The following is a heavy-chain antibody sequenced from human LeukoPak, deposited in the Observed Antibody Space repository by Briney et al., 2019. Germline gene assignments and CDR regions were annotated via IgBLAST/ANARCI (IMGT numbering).Heavy chain of an antibody. CDR3: AKGHYYDSGSLDY. CDR1: GFTFSSYG. CDR2: IGGRDGST. D-gene: IGHD3-10*01. V-gene: IGHV3-23*01. J-gene: IGHJ4*02. Sequence: GGSLRLSCAASGFTFSSYGMSWVRQAPGKGLEWVSAIGGRDGSTYYADSVKGRFTISRDNSKNTLYVQMNSLRAEDAAVYYCAKGHYYDSGSLDYWGQGTLVTVSS.